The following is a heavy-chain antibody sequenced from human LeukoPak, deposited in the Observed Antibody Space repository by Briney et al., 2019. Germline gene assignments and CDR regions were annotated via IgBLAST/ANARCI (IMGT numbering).Heavy chain of an antibody. CDR1: GFTFTTNA. Sequence: GGSLRLSCAASGFTFTTNAMSWVRQAPGKGLEWVSAISGRTGATYYADSEKGRFTISRGNSKSTLYLQMDSLRAEDTAVYYCAKCGNSGCHLIDYWGQGTLVTVSS. V-gene: IGHV3-23*01. CDR3: AKCGNSGCHLIDY. CDR2: ISGRTGAT. D-gene: IGHD5-12*01. J-gene: IGHJ4*02.